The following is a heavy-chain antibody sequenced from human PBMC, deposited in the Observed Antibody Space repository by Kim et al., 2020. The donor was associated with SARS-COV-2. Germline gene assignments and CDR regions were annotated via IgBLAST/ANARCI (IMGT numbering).Heavy chain of an antibody. J-gene: IGHJ6*02. D-gene: IGHD1-1*01. V-gene: IGHV3-23*01. Sequence: GGSLRLSCAASGFTFSSYAMSWVRQAPGKGLEWVSAISGSGCSTYYADSVKGRFTISRDNSKNTLYLQMNSLRAEDTAVYYCAKVGSVSNWRMDVWGQGTTVTVSS. CDR3: AKVGSVSNWRMDV. CDR2: ISGSGCST. CDR1: GFTFSSYA.